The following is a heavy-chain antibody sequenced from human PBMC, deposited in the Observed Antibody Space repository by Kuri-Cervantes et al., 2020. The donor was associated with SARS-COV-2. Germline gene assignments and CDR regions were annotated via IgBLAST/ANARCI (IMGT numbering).Heavy chain of an antibody. J-gene: IGHJ4*02. CDR3: ARGHDRRVYFSTPAPYYFDF. D-gene: IGHD3-22*01. Sequence: GESLKISCAASGFTFNSYGMSWVRQAPGKGLEWVSVIYSGGSTSYADSVKGRFTISRDNSRNTLYLQMNSLRAEDTAVYYCARGHDRRVYFSTPAPYYFDFWGQGILVTVSS. CDR1: GFTFNSYG. CDR2: IYSGGST. V-gene: IGHV3-53*01.